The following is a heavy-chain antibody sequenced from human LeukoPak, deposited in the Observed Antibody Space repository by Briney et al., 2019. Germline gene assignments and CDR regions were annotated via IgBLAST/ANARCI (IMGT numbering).Heavy chain of an antibody. D-gene: IGHD2-2*01. J-gene: IGHJ3*02. CDR1: GFTFSSYW. Sequence: TGGSLRLSCAASGFTFSSYWMSWVRQAPGKGLEWVANIKQDGSEKYYVDSVKGRFTISRDNAKNSLYLQMNSLRAEDTAVYYCARVRIVVASRDAFDIWGQGTMVTVSS. CDR2: IKQDGSEK. V-gene: IGHV3-7*01. CDR3: ARVRIVVASRDAFDI.